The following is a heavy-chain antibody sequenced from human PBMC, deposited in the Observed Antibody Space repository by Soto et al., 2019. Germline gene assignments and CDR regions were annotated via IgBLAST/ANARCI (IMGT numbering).Heavy chain of an antibody. CDR2: ISWNSSYL. J-gene: IGHJ3*01. V-gene: IGHV3-9*01. CDR1: GLPLGDSA. D-gene: IGHD3-10*01. CDR3: VNSSSGGWDSGRYTFST. Sequence: QLVESGGGLVQPGRSLRLSCVAPGLPLGDSAMHWVRQAPGKGLEWVAGISWNSSYLGYADSVKGRFTISRDNSKNALGRHINCLDTANTAFYYCVNSSSGGWDSGRYTFSTWGEGTVVTVSS.